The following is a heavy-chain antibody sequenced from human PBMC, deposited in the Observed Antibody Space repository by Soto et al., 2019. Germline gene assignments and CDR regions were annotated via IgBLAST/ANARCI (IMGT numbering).Heavy chain of an antibody. Sequence: SVKVSCKASGYTFTSYGISWVRQAPGQGLEWMGWISAYNGNTNYAQKLQGRVTRTTDTSTSTAYMELRSLRSDDTAVYYCARDDMTTVTSRYYFDYWGQGTLVTVSS. CDR1: GYTFTSYG. CDR2: ISAYNGNT. V-gene: IGHV1-18*01. D-gene: IGHD4-4*01. CDR3: ARDDMTTVTSRYYFDY. J-gene: IGHJ4*02.